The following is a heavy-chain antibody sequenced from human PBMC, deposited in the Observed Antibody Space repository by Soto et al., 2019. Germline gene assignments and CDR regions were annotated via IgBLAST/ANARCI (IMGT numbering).Heavy chain of an antibody. V-gene: IGHV1-18*01. CDR2: ISYYNGNT. CDR3: ARAHPTVTTSVSY. J-gene: IGHJ4*02. D-gene: IGHD4-17*01. CDR1: GYTFTSYG. Sequence: QVQLVQSGAEVKQPGASVKVSCKASGYTFTSYGFSWVRQAPGQGLEWMGWISYYNGNTNYAQKLQGRLTMTTDTSTNTAYMELRSLTSDDTAVYYCARAHPTVTTSVSYWGQGTLVTVSS.